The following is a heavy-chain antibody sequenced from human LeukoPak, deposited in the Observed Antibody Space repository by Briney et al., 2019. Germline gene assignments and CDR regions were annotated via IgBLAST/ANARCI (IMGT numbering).Heavy chain of an antibody. J-gene: IGHJ6*03. CDR3: ARLRGYGYYYYYIDV. Sequence: GGSLRLSCSASGFTFSSYAMSWVRQAPGKGLEWVSAIRASGGTAYYADSVKGRFTISGDNSKNTLYLQMNSLRAEDTALYYCARLRGYGYYYYYIDVWGKGTTVTVSS. CDR1: GFTFSSYA. D-gene: IGHD5-12*01. CDR2: IRASGGTA. V-gene: IGHV3-23*01.